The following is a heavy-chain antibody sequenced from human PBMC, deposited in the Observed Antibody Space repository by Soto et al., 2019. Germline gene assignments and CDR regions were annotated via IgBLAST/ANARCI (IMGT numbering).Heavy chain of an antibody. D-gene: IGHD3-22*01. CDR3: TSLPYYDSSGYSLLV. CDR2: IKSKIDGGTT. V-gene: IGHV3-15*07. Sequence: GGSLRLSCAASGFTFSNAWMNWVRQAPGKGLEWVGRIKSKIDGGTTDYAASVKGRFTISRDDSKNTAYLQMNSLKTEDTAVYYCTSLPYYDSSGYSLLVWGQGTMVTVSS. J-gene: IGHJ3*01. CDR1: GFTFSNAW.